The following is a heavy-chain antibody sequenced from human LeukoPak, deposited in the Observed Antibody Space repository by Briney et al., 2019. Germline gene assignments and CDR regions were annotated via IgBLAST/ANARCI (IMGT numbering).Heavy chain of an antibody. Sequence: PVGSLRLSCAASGFTVRSSSMHWVRQSPGKGLEWLSIIYIGVDTDYPDSVKGRFTISRDISKKTLYLQMNSLRADDTAVYYCARGRDGSNPYSFDCWGQGSLVTVSS. CDR1: GFTVRSSS. D-gene: IGHD5-24*01. V-gene: IGHV3-66*01. CDR3: ARGRDGSNPYSFDC. J-gene: IGHJ4*02. CDR2: IYIGVDT.